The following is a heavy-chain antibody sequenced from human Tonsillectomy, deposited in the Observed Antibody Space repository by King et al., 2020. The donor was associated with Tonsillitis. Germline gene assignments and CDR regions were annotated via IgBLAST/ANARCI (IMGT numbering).Heavy chain of an antibody. Sequence: QLVQSGAEMRKPGASVKVSCRASGYTFSRFGIAWVRQAPGQGLEWMGWISAYNGNTYYAQKLQGRVIMTTNTSTNTAYMELRILRSDDTGVYYCARDGNTSVATWGDDWGQGTLVTVSS. J-gene: IGHJ4*02. CDR2: ISAYNGNT. CDR1: GYTFSRFG. CDR3: ARDGNTSVATWGDD. D-gene: IGHD5-12*01. V-gene: IGHV1-18*04.